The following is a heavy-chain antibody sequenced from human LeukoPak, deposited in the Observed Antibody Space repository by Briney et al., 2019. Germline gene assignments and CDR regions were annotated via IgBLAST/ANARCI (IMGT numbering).Heavy chain of an antibody. J-gene: IGHJ3*02. Sequence: GRSLRLSCAASGFTFSSYAMHWVRQAPGKGLEWVAVISYDGSNKYYADSVKGRFTISRVNSKNTLYLQMNSLRAEDTAVYYCARGRTITMIVVVIQPDAFDIWGQGTMVTVSS. CDR3: ARGRTITMIVVVIQPDAFDI. D-gene: IGHD3-22*01. CDR1: GFTFSSYA. V-gene: IGHV3-30-3*01. CDR2: ISYDGSNK.